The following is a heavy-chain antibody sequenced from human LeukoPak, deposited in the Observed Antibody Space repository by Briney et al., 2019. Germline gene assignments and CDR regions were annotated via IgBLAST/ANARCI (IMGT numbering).Heavy chain of an antibody. CDR3: ARDLGYCSSTSCYAWFDP. J-gene: IGHJ5*02. Sequence: PSETLSFTCTVSGGSISSYYWSWIRQPPGKGLEWIGYMYYSGSTNYNPFLKSRVTISVDTSKNQFSLKLSSVTAADTAVYYCARDLGYCSSTSCYAWFDPWGQGTLVTVSS. D-gene: IGHD2-2*01. CDR2: MYYSGST. V-gene: IGHV4-59*01. CDR1: GGSISSYY.